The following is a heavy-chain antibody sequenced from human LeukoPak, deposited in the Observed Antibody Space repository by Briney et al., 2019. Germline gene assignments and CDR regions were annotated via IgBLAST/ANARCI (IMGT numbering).Heavy chain of an antibody. Sequence: SETLSLTCAVYGGSLTNYYWGRVRQPPGKGLEWIGEINHSGSTSYSPSLTTRVTISIDTSKTQFSLTLRSLTAADTAVYYCARGWGLPIWGHGKIVSVSS. CDR3: ARGWGLPI. D-gene: IGHD3-16*01. J-gene: IGHJ3*02. CDR2: INHSGST. CDR1: GGSLTNYY. V-gene: IGHV4-34*01.